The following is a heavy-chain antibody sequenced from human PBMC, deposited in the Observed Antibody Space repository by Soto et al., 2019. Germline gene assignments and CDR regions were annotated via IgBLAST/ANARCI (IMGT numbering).Heavy chain of an antibody. D-gene: IGHD6-19*01. Sequence: SLILSCAASGFTFSSYWMSWVRQAPGKGLEWVANIKQDGSEKYYVDSVKGRFTISRDNAKNSLYLQMNSLRAEDTAVYYCARDSSGWSHPFDYWGQGTLVTVSS. CDR2: IKQDGSEK. J-gene: IGHJ4*02. CDR1: GFTFSSYW. V-gene: IGHV3-7*03. CDR3: ARDSSGWSHPFDY.